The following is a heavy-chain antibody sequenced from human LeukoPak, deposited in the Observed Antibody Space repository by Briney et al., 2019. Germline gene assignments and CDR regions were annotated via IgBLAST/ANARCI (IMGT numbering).Heavy chain of an antibody. J-gene: IGHJ6*02. V-gene: IGHV1-8*01. CDR1: GYTFTSYD. D-gene: IGHD5-18*01. CDR3: ARDTAMVTWDYYYYYYGMDV. CDR2: MNPNSGNT. Sequence: ASVKVSCKPSGYTFTSYDINWVRQDTGQGLEWMGWMNPNSGNTGYAQKFQGRVTMTRNTSISTAYMELSSLRSEDTAVYYCARDTAMVTWDYYYYYYGMDVWGQGTTVTVSS.